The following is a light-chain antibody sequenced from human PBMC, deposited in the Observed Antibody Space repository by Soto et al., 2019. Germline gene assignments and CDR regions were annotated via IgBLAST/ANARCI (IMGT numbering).Light chain of an antibody. CDR2: DAS. CDR3: QQYNTYST. J-gene: IGKJ5*01. V-gene: IGKV3-11*01. Sequence: EIVLTQSPATLSLSPGERATLSCWASQSVSNYFVWYQQKPGQAPRLLIYDASKRATGIPARFSGSGSGTDSTLTISSLEPDDFATYYCQQYNTYSTLGQGTRLEIK. CDR1: QSVSNY.